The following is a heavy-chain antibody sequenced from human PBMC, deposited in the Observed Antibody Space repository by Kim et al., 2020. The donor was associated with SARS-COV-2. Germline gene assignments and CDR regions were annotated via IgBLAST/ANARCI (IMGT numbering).Heavy chain of an antibody. CDR3: ARAGWSSSSWNNWFDP. V-gene: IGHV1-69*13. Sequence: SVKVSCKASGGTFSNYGISWVRQAPGQGLEWMGGIIPIFGTANYAQKFQGRVTITADESTSTAYMELSSLRSEDTAVYHCARAGWSSSSWNNWFDPWGQGTLVTVSS. D-gene: IGHD6-13*01. J-gene: IGHJ5*02. CDR2: IIPIFGTA. CDR1: GGTFSNYG.